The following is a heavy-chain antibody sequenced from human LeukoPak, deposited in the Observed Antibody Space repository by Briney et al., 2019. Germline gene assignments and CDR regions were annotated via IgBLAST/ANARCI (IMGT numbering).Heavy chain of an antibody. CDR1: GYTFTGYY. CDR3: ARGLAVAGSPLGY. D-gene: IGHD6-19*01. CDR2: INPNSGGT. V-gene: IGHV1-2*02. J-gene: IGHJ4*02. Sequence: ASVKVSCKASGYTFTGYYMHWVRQAPGQGLEWMGWINPNSGGTNYAQKFQGRVTMTRDASISTAYMELSRLRSDDTAVYYCARGLAVAGSPLGYWGQGTLVTVSS.